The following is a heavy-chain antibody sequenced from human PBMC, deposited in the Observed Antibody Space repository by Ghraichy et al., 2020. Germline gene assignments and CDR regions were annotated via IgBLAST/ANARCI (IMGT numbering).Heavy chain of an antibody. Sequence: ASVKGSCQSSGYTYSAYYIHWVRQAPGQGLEWMGWINPNSGSTNYAENFQGRITMTRDTSISTDYMELSRLRSDDTAVYYCARSAVETAMVIDYWGQGTLVTVSS. CDR1: GYTYSAYY. CDR3: ARSAVETAMVIDY. V-gene: IGHV1-2*02. CDR2: INPNSGST. D-gene: IGHD5-18*01. J-gene: IGHJ4*02.